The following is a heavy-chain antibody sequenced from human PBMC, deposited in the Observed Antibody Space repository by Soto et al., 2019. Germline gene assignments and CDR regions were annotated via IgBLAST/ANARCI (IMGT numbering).Heavy chain of an antibody. J-gene: IGHJ4*02. Sequence: ASVKVSCKASGYTFTSYAMHWVRQAPGQRLEWMGWINAGNGNTKYSQKFQGRVSITRDTSASTAYMELSSLRSEDTAVYYCARSIVVVTALDHWGQGTLFTVSS. CDR3: ARSIVVVTALDH. D-gene: IGHD2-21*02. CDR1: GYTFTSYA. CDR2: INAGNGNT. V-gene: IGHV1-3*01.